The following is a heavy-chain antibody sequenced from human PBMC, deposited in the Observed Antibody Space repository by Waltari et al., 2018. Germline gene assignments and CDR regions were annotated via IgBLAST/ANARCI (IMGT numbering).Heavy chain of an antibody. D-gene: IGHD6-19*01. CDR1: GGSISSYY. CDR2: IYTSGST. CDR3: ATHGYSSGWEDY. J-gene: IGHJ4*02. V-gene: IGHV4-4*07. Sequence: QVQLQESGPGLVKPSETMSLTCTVPGGSISSYYWSWIRQPAGKGLEWIGRIYTSGSTNYNPSLKSRVTMSVDTSKNQFSLKLSSVTAADTAVYYCATHGYSSGWEDYWGQGTLVTVSS.